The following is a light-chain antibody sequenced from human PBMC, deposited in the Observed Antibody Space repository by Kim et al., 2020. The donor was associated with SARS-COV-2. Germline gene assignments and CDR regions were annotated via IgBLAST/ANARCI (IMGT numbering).Light chain of an antibody. CDR1: QNINSH. Sequence: EIQMTQSQSTLSASVGDRVTITCRTSQNINSHLNCYHQTPGRAPKLLIYAASTLQGGVPSRFSGIGSVTDFTLTVSSLQPVDFSTYFCKQYNIYPWTFVQGTKVYIK. J-gene: IGKJ1*01. CDR3: KQYNIYPWT. CDR2: AAS. V-gene: IGKV1-39*01.